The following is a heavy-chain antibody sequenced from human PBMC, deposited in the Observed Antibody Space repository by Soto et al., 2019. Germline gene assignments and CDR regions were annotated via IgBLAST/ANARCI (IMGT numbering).Heavy chain of an antibody. CDR2: ISSSSSYI. V-gene: IGHV3-21*01. J-gene: IGHJ6*02. D-gene: IGHD3-10*01. Sequence: GGSLRLSCAASGFTFSSYSMNWVRQAPGKGLEWVSSISSSSSYIYYADSVKGRFTISRDNAKNSLYLQMNSLRAEDTAVYYCARDRRVYGSGSYYNVPSDYGMDVWGQGTTVTVSS. CDR3: ARDRRVYGSGSYYNVPSDYGMDV. CDR1: GFTFSSYS.